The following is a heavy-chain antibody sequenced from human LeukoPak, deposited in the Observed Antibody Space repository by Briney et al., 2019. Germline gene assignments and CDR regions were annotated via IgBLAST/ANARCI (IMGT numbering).Heavy chain of an antibody. D-gene: IGHD1-14*01. CDR1: GFTVNTNY. CDR2: IYSGGAT. Sequence: PGGSLRLSCAASGFTVNTNYMSWVRQAPGKGLEWVSVIYSGGATFYADSVKGRFTISRDNSKNTLNLQMNSLRAEDTAVYYCTKDSAGLDYYFDFWGQGTLVTVSS. V-gene: IGHV3-53*05. CDR3: TKDSAGLDYYFDF. J-gene: IGHJ4*02.